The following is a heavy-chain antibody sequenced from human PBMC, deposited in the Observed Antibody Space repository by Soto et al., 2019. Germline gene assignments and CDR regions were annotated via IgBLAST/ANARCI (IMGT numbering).Heavy chain of an antibody. V-gene: IGHV2-5*02. J-gene: IGHJ2*01. Sequence: QITLNESGPTLVKPTQTLTLTCTFSGFSLGTYGVGVGWIRQPPGKALEWLALIYWDDDKRYSPSLKSRLTSPKAAPKRPVLPPLTHIDPVDTATYYCQHRRGGIVAWDFDLRGRGTPLSVSS. CDR3: QHRRGGIVAWDFDL. D-gene: IGHD1-26*01. CDR1: GFSLGTYGVG. CDR2: IYWDDDK.